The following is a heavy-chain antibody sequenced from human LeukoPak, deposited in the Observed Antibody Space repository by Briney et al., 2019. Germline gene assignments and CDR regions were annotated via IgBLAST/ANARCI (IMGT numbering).Heavy chain of an antibody. CDR2: MYYSGST. J-gene: IGHJ4*02. D-gene: IGHD5-24*01. CDR3: ARLWGLSERWLQ. CDR1: GGSISSYY. Sequence: SETLSLTCTVSGGSISSYYWSWIRQPPGKGLEWIGYMYYSGSTNYNPSLKSRVTISVDTSKNQFSLKLSSVIAADTAVYYCARLWGLSERWLQWGQGTLVTVSS. V-gene: IGHV4-59*08.